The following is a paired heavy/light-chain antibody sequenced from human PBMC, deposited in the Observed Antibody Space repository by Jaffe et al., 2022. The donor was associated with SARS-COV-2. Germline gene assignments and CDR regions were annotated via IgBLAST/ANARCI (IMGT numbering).Light chain of an antibody. CDR2: KVS. CDR1: QSLVYSNGNTC. Sequence: DVVMTQSPLSLSVTLGQPASISCRSGQSLVYSNGNTCLNWFQQRPGQSPRRLIYKVSNRDSGVPDRFSGSGSGTDFTLKISRVEAEDVGVYYCMQGTHWPYTFGQGTKLEIK. J-gene: IGKJ2*01. CDR3: MQGTHWPYT. V-gene: IGKV2-30*01.
Heavy chain of an antibody. V-gene: IGHV3-7*01. Sequence: EVQLVESGGGLVQPGGSLRLSCAASGFTFSNNWMSWVRQAPGKGLEWVANIKEDGSDKYYVDSVKGRFTISRDNAKNSLSLQMSSLRVEDTAVYYCVSNTWKNLECWGQGTLVTVSS. CDR1: GFTFSNNW. CDR3: VSNTWKNLEC. CDR2: IKEDGSDK. J-gene: IGHJ4*02. D-gene: IGHD1-1*01.